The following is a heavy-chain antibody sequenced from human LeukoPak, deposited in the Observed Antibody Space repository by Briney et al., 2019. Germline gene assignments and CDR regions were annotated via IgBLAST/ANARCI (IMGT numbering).Heavy chain of an antibody. CDR2: VYSGGST. D-gene: IGHD6-19*01. V-gene: IGHV3-66*01. CDR1: GFTVSSNY. CDR3: ASPISIAVAGNRGDF. Sequence: GGSLRLSCAASGFTVSSNYMSWVRQAPGKGLEWVSVVYSGGSTYYADSVKGRFTISRDNSKNTLYLQMNSLRAEDTAVYYCASPISIAVAGNRGDFWGQGTLVTVSS. J-gene: IGHJ4*02.